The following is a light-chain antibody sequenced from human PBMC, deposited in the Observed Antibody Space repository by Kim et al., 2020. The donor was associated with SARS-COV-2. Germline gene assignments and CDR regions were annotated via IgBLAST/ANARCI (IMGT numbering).Light chain of an antibody. J-gene: IGLJ3*02. V-gene: IGLV3-1*01. CDR1: HLGDKY. CDR3: QAWDSSTAV. Sequence: SVSPGQTASITCSGDHLGDKYACWYQQKPGQSPVLVIYQDSKRPSGIPERFSGSNSGNTATLTISGTQAMDEADYYCQAWDSSTAVFGGGTQLTVL. CDR2: QDS.